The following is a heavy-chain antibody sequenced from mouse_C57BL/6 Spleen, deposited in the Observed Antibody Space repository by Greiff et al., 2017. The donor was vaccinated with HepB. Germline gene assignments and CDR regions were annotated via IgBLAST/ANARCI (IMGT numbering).Heavy chain of an antibody. CDR2: IDPSDSYT. Sequence: QVQLQQPGAELVMPGASVKLSCKASGYTFTSYWMHWVKQRPGQGLEWIGEIDPSDSYTNYNQKFKGKSTLTVDKSSSTAYMQLSSLTSEDSAVYYCARRGSNYGFAYWGQGTLVTVSA. J-gene: IGHJ3*01. CDR3: ARRGSNYGFAY. V-gene: IGHV1-69*01. CDR1: GYTFTSYW. D-gene: IGHD2-5*01.